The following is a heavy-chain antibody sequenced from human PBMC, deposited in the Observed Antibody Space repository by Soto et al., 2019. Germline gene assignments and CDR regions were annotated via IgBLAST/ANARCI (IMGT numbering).Heavy chain of an antibody. V-gene: IGHV3-53*04. CDR2: IYSGGST. J-gene: IGHJ6*03. CDR1: GFTVSSNY. Sequence: GGSLRLSCAASGFTVSSNYMSWVRQAPGKGLEWVSVIYSGGSTYYADSVKGRFTITRHNSKNTRYLQMNSLGAEDTAVYYCARGAARPFPTYYYYMDVWGKGTTVTVSS. D-gene: IGHD6-6*01. CDR3: ARGAARPFPTYYYYMDV.